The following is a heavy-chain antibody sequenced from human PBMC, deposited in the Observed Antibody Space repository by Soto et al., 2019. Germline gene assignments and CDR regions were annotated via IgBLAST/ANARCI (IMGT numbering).Heavy chain of an antibody. Sequence: SETLSLTCTVSNGSISTNGHYWTWIRQRPGKGLEWIAYIYNTGNSYYNPSLKSRLTISIDTSKNQFSLTLRSVIAADTAVYYCAREQWGFDSWGQGTLVTVS. V-gene: IGHV4-31*03. J-gene: IGHJ4*02. CDR1: NGSISTNGHY. D-gene: IGHD6-19*01. CDR3: AREQWGFDS. CDR2: IYNTGNS.